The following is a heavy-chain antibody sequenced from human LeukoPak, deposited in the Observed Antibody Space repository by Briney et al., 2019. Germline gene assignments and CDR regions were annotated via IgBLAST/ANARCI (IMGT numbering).Heavy chain of an antibody. V-gene: IGHV1-2*02. Sequence: ASGKVSCKASGYTFTGYYMHWVRQAPGQGLEWMGWINPNSGGTNYAQKFQGRVTMTRDTSISTAYMELSRLRSDDTAVYYCARGDITGTTTDYWGQGTLVTVSS. J-gene: IGHJ4*02. CDR1: GYTFTGYY. CDR2: INPNSGGT. D-gene: IGHD1-7*01. CDR3: ARGDITGTTTDY.